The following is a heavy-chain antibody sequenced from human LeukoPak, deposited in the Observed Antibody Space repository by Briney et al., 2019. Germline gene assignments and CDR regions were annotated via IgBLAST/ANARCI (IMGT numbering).Heavy chain of an antibody. V-gene: IGHV3-53*01. D-gene: IGHD1-26*01. J-gene: IGHJ6*03. CDR1: GFRFNTYW. CDR2: IYSGGST. CDR3: AREASGSYSYYYMDV. Sequence: GGSLRLSCAASGFRFNTYWMSWVRQAPGKGLEWVSVIYSGGSTYYADSVKGRFTISRDNSKNTLYLQMNSLRAEDTAVYYCAREASGSYSYYYMDVWGKGTTVTISS.